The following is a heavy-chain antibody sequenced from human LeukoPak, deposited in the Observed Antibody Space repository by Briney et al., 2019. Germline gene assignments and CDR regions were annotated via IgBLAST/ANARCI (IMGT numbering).Heavy chain of an antibody. Sequence: SVKVSCKASGGTFSRHTISWVRQSPGQGLEWMGGITPMFGTSNYAQKFRGRATITADESTSTAYVELSSLRSEDTAVYYCARDSSEFRSLLFHWGQGTLVTVSS. CDR1: GGTFSRHT. CDR3: ARDSSEFRSLLFH. J-gene: IGHJ1*01. V-gene: IGHV1-69*13. D-gene: IGHD1-14*01. CDR2: ITPMFGTS.